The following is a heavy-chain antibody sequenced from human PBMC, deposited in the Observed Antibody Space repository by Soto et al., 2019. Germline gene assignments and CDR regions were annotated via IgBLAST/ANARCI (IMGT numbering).Heavy chain of an antibody. Sequence: PGGSLRLSCAASGFTFSSYSMNWVRQAPGKGLEWVSSISSSSSYIYYADSVKGRFTISRDNAKNSLYLQMNSLRAEDTAVYHCAKLGPYGSESYTLRYNWLDPWGQGT. CDR1: GFTFSSYS. D-gene: IGHD3-10*01. J-gene: IGHJ5*02. V-gene: IGHV3-21*04. CDR3: AKLGPYGSESYTLRYNWLDP. CDR2: ISSSSSYI.